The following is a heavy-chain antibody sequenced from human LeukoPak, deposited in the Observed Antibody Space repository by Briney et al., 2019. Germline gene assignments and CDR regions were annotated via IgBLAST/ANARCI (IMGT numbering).Heavy chain of an antibody. V-gene: IGHV3-30*18. CDR2: ISHDGSNK. CDR3: AKGGVVLFDY. J-gene: IGHJ4*02. D-gene: IGHD2/OR15-2a*01. CDR1: GFTFSNYG. Sequence: GGSLRLSCAASGFTFSNYGMHWVRQAPGKGLEWVAVISHDGSNKYYADSVKGRFTISRDNYKNTLYLQMNSLRAEDTAVYYCAKGGVVLFDYWDRGTLVTVSS.